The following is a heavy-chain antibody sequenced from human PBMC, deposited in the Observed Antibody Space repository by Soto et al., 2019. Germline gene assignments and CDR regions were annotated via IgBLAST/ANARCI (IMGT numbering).Heavy chain of an antibody. V-gene: IGHV3-21*01. D-gene: IGHD5-12*01. CDR1: GFTFSSYS. CDR2: ISSSGSTI. J-gene: IGHJ4*02. Sequence: EVQLVESGGGLVKPGGSLRLSCAASGFTFSSYSMNWVRQAPGKGLEWVSSISSSGSTIYYAGSVKGRFTISRDNAKNSLYLQMNSLRAEDTAVYYCAREPRGGDGYNSDYWGQGTLVTVSS. CDR3: AREPRGGDGYNSDY.